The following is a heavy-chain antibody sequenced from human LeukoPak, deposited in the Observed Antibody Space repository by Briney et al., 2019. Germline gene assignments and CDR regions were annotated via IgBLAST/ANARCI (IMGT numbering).Heavy chain of an antibody. CDR3: ASLEMATKEGYFDY. D-gene: IGHD5-24*01. V-gene: IGHV1-2*02. Sequence: ASAKVSCKASGYTFTGYYMHWVRQAPGQGLEWMGWINPNSGGTNYAQKFQGRVTMTRDTSISTAYMELSRLRSDDTAVYYCASLEMATKEGYFDYWGQGTLVTVSS. CDR1: GYTFTGYY. CDR2: INPNSGGT. J-gene: IGHJ4*02.